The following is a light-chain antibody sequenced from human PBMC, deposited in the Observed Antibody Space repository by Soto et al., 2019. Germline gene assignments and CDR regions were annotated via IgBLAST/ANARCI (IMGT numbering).Light chain of an antibody. V-gene: IGKV1-39*01. J-gene: IGKJ2*01. CDR1: QSISSY. CDR3: QQSYSAPVT. CDR2: AAS. Sequence: DIQMTQSPSSLSASIGARVTNTCRASQSISSYLNWFQQKPGEAPKLLIQAASSLQSGVPSRFSGSGSGTDFTLTIISLHPEDFAVYYCQQSYSAPVTFGQGTKV.